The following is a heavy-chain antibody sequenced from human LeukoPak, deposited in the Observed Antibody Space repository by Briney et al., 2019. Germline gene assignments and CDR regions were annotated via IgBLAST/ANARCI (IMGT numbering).Heavy chain of an antibody. D-gene: IGHD5-24*01. V-gene: IGHV4-4*07. CDR2: IYTSGSI. J-gene: IGHJ4*02. CDR1: GGSISSYY. Sequence: SETLSLTCTVSGGSISSYYWSWIRRPAGKGLEWIGRIYTSGSIDYNPSLKSRVTLSVDTSENQFSLKLSSVTAADTAVYYCARDLGFSYNYAFDYWGQGTLVTVSS. CDR3: ARDLGFSYNYAFDY.